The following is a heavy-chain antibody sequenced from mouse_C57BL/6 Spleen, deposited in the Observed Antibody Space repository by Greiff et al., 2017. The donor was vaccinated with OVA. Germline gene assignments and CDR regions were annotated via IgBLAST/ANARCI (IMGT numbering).Heavy chain of an antibody. Sequence: EVQLQQYGAELVRPGASVKLSCTASGFKIKDYYMHWVKQRPEQGLEWIGRIDPEDGDTEYAPKFQGKATMTADTSSNTAYLQLSSLTSEDTAVYYCTRYGNYYAMDYWGQGTSVTVSS. CDR3: TRYGNYYAMDY. CDR1: GFKIKDYY. CDR2: IDPEDGDT. D-gene: IGHD2-1*01. J-gene: IGHJ4*01. V-gene: IGHV14-1*01.